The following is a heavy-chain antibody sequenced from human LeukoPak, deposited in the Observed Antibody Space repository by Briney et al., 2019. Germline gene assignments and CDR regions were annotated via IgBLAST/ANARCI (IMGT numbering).Heavy chain of an antibody. CDR2: IYPGDSDT. CDR3: ARGPYCSTTNCYSPYYYYYMSV. J-gene: IGHJ6*03. V-gene: IGHV5-51*01. CDR1: GYSFTNYW. D-gene: IGHD2-2*01. Sequence: GESLKISCKGSGYSFTNYWIGWVSQMPGKGLEWMGIIYPGDSDTRYSPSFQGQVTISADKSIRTAYLQWSSLKASDTAMYYCARGPYCSTTNCYSPYYYYYMSVWGRGTTVTVSS.